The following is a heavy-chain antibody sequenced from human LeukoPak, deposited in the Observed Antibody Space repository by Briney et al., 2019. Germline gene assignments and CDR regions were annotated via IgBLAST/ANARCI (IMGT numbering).Heavy chain of an antibody. CDR3: ARGSFYYDSSGYQYYFDY. CDR1: GGSISSGSYY. D-gene: IGHD3-22*01. J-gene: IGHJ4*02. V-gene: IGHV4-61*02. Sequence: SETLSLTCTVSGGSISSGSYYWSWIRQPAGKGLEWIGRIYTSGSTNYNPSLKSRVTISVDTSKNQFSLKLSSVTAADTAVYYCARGSFYYDSSGYQYYFDYWGQGTLVTVSS. CDR2: IYTSGST.